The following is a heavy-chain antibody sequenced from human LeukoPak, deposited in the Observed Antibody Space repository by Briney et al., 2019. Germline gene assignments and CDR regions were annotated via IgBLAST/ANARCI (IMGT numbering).Heavy chain of an antibody. V-gene: IGHV4-39*01. CDR3: ARSSGNSYGPRIEN. CDR1: AGSIISSSCY. CDR2: VDYSRST. Sequence: SETLSLTCTVSAGSIISSSCYWGWIRQPPGKGVKWIGSVDYSRSTYYNTALKSRVTISLATSKYQLSMKLYSVTAAVTACSYCARSSGNSYGPRIENWGQGTQVTVSS. D-gene: IGHD5-18*01. J-gene: IGHJ4*02.